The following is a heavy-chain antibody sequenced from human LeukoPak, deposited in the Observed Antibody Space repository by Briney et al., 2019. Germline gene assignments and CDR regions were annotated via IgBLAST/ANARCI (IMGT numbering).Heavy chain of an antibody. CDR3: AKNGMRDSGSYQWGFDY. CDR2: IRFDGSNE. J-gene: IGHJ4*02. V-gene: IGHV3-30*02. CDR1: GFTFSNYA. Sequence: GGSLRLSCAASGFTFSNYAMHWVRQAPGKGLEWVAFIRFDGSNEYYADSVKGRFTISRDNSKNTLSLQMNSLRAEDTAVYYCAKNGMRDSGSYQWGFDYWGQGTLVTVSS. D-gene: IGHD1-26*01.